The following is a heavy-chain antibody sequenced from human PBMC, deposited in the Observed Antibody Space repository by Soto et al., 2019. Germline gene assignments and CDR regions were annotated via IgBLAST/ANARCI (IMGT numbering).Heavy chain of an antibody. CDR2: ITSSSSYI. Sequence: EVQLVESGGGLVKPGGSLRLSCAASGFTFSSYSMNWVRQAPGKGLEWVSSITSSSSYIYYADSVKGRFTISRDNAKNSLYLQMNSLRAEDTPVYYCARDQYRSVGSSSTILGNYYYMDVWGKGTTVTVSS. CDR1: GFTFSSYS. CDR3: ARDQYRSVGSSSTILGNYYYMDV. D-gene: IGHD6-6*01. V-gene: IGHV3-21*01. J-gene: IGHJ6*03.